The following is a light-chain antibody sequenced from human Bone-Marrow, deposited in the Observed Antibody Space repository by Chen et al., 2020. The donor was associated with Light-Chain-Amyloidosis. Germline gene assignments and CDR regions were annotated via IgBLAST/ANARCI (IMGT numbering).Light chain of an antibody. V-gene: IGKV3-20*01. CDR1: QTISSNY. J-gene: IGKJ4*01. Sequence: EIVLTQSPGTLSLSPGEGANLSCRASQTISSNYLTWYQQKFGQTPRLLIYGSSSRATGIPDRFTGSASWTVFTLTINRLEPEDFAMYYCQQYGTSPLTFGGGTKVEIK. CDR3: QQYGTSPLT. CDR2: GSS.